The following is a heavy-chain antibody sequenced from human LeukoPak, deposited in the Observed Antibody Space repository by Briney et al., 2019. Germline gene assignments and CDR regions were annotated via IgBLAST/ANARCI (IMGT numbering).Heavy chain of an antibody. V-gene: IGHV4-38-2*02. Sequence: KPSETLSLTCAVPGYSISSGYYWGWIRQPPGKGREWIGSIYHSGSTYYNPSLKSRVTISVDTSKNQFSLKLSSVTAADTAVYYCAREMEDSSPGWWYFDLWGRGTLVTVSS. CDR2: IYHSGST. CDR1: GYSISSGYY. CDR3: AREMEDSSPGWWYFDL. J-gene: IGHJ2*01. D-gene: IGHD6-13*01.